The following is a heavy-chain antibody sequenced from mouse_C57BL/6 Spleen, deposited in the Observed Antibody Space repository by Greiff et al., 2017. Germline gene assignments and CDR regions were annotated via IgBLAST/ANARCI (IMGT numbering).Heavy chain of an antibody. V-gene: IGHV1-80*01. J-gene: IGHJ1*03. CDR2: IYPGGGDT. CDR3: ARSSSNYAYWYFDV. Sequence: VQLQQSGAELVKPGASVKISCKASGYAFSSYWMNWVKQRPGKGLEWIGQIYPGGGDTNYNGKFKGKATLTADKSSSTAYMQLSSLTSEDSAVYFCARSSSNYAYWYFDVWGTGTTVTVSS. D-gene: IGHD2-5*01. CDR1: GYAFSSYW.